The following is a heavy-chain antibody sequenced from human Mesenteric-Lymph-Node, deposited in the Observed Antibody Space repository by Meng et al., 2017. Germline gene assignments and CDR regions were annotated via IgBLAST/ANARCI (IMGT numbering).Heavy chain of an antibody. CDR3: ARDLRVYYDSSGYYPY. CDR2: ISSSSSYI. CDR1: GFTFSDYG. D-gene: IGHD3-22*01. Sequence: GESLKISCAASGFTFSDYGMTWVRQAPGKGLEWVSSISSSSSYIYYADSVKGRFTISRDNAKNSLYLQMNSLRAEDTAVYYCARDLRVYYDSSGYYPYWGQGTLVTVSS. V-gene: IGHV3-21*01. J-gene: IGHJ4*02.